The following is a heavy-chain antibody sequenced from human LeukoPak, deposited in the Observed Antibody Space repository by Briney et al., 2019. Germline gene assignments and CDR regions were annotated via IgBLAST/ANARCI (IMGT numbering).Heavy chain of an antibody. CDR3: ARVGYSGYDNSAIDY. V-gene: IGHV4-39*07. D-gene: IGHD5-12*01. CDR2: IYYSGST. CDR1: GGSISSSSYY. Sequence: SETLSLTCTVSGGSISSSSYYWGWIRQPPGKGLEWIGSIYYSGSTYYNPSLKSRVTISVDTSKNQFSLKLSSVTAADTAVYYCARVGYSGYDNSAIDYWGQGTLVTVSS. J-gene: IGHJ4*02.